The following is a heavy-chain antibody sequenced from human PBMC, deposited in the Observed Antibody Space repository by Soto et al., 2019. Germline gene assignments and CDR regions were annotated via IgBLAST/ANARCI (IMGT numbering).Heavy chain of an antibody. CDR3: ARDEAIAARPRGEFGY. J-gene: IGHJ4*02. Sequence: QVQLQESGPGLVKPSETLSLTCTVSGGSISSYYWRWIRQPPGKGLEWIGYIYYSGSTNYNPSLKSRVTISVDTSKNQFSLKLISVTAADTAVYYCARDEAIAARPRGEFGYWGQGTLVTVSS. D-gene: IGHD6-6*01. V-gene: IGHV4-59*01. CDR1: GGSISSYY. CDR2: IYYSGST.